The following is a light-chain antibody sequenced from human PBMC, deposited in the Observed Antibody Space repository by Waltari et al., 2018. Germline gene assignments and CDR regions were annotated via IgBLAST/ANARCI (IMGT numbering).Light chain of an antibody. J-gene: IGKJ3*01. CDR2: WAS. Sequence: DIVMTQSPDSLALSVGERASINCKSSQSVLYWSNNTNYLAWYQQKPGQPPKLRIYWASTRDSGVPDRFSGSGSGSDFTLTISSLQAEDVAVYYCQQYYTTPFTFGPGTKVAIK. CDR3: QQYYTTPFT. V-gene: IGKV4-1*01. CDR1: QSVLYWSNNTNY.